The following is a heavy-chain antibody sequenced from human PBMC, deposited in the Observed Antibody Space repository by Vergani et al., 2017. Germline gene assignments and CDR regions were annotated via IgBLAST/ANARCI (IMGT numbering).Heavy chain of an antibody. CDR1: GFNFNNYV. D-gene: IGHD3-22*01. Sequence: EVQLVESGGALIQPGGSLRLSCAASGFNFNNYVITWIRQAPGRGLEWVSGISVSGRSIYYADSVKGRFTISRDNSKNTLYLQMNSLRAEDTAVYYCAKLKDPHNYYDSSGYRDYWGQGTLVTVSS. CDR2: ISVSGRSI. V-gene: IGHV3-23*04. CDR3: AKLKDPHNYYDSSGYRDY. J-gene: IGHJ4*02.